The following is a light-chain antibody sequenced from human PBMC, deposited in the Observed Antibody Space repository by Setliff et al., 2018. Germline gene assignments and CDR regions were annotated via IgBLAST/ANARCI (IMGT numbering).Light chain of an antibody. Sequence: QSVLAQPASVSGSPGQSITISCAGTSSDVGAYSHVSWYQQYPGKAPKLMISEVSNRPSGVSYRFSGSKSGNTASLTISGLQAEDEADYYCMSYTTIRTYVFGTGTQGHRP. J-gene: IGLJ1*01. CDR3: MSYTTIRTYV. V-gene: IGLV2-14*01. CDR1: SSDVGAYSH. CDR2: EVS.